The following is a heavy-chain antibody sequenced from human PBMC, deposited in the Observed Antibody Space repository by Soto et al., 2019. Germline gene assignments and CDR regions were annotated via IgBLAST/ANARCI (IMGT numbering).Heavy chain of an antibody. Sequence: SETLSLTCTVSGGSISSYYWSWIRQPPGKGLELIGYIYYSGSTNYNPSLKSRVTISVDTSKNQFSLKLSSVTAADTAVYYCARVREYNWNYKHGFDPWGQGTLVTVSS. CDR1: GGSISSYY. CDR3: ARVREYNWNYKHGFDP. D-gene: IGHD1-7*01. CDR2: IYYSGST. V-gene: IGHV4-59*01. J-gene: IGHJ5*02.